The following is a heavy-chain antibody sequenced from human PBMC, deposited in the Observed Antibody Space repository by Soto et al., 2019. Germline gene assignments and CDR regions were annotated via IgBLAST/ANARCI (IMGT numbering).Heavy chain of an antibody. V-gene: IGHV4-4*02. D-gene: IGHD1-7*01. CDR2: IYHSGST. CDR3: ARGPTEELYGMDV. CDR1: GGSISSSNW. J-gene: IGHJ6*02. Sequence: LSLTCAVSGGSISSSNWWSWVRQPPGKGLEWIGEIYHSGSTNYNPSLKSRVTISVDKSKIQFSLKLSSVTAADTAVYYCARGPTEELYGMDVWGQGTTVTVSS.